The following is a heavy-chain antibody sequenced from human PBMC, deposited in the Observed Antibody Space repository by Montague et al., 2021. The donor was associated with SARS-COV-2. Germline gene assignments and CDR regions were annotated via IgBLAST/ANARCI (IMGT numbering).Heavy chain of an antibody. V-gene: IGHV4-59*01. CDR2: IYESGST. D-gene: IGHD1-14*01. CDR3: ARHHISTMYGYSWFDP. CDR1: GASIRDYY. J-gene: IGHJ5*02. Sequence: SETLSLTCTVSGASIRDYYWSWIRQPPGKGLEWIGYIYESGSTKSNPSLQNPISISLDASKNQFYLSLTSVTSADAAVYYCARHHISTMYGYSWFDPWGRGTLVTVSS.